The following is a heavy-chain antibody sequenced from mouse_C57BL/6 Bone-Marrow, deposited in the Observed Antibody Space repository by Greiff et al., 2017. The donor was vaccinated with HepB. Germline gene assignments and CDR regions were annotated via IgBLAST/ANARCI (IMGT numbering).Heavy chain of an antibody. CDR3: ARSTVVANYYAMDY. Sequence: QVQLQQPGAELVKPGASVKLSCKASGYTFTSYWMHWVKQRPGQGLEWIGMIHPNSGSTNYNEKFKSKATLTVEKSSSTAYMQLSSLTSEDSAVYYCARSTVVANYYAMDYWGQGTSVTVSS. CDR1: GYTFTSYW. J-gene: IGHJ4*01. V-gene: IGHV1-64*01. CDR2: IHPNSGST. D-gene: IGHD1-1*01.